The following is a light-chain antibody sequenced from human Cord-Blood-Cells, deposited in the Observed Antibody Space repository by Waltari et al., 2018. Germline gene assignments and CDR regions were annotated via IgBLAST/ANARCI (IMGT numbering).Light chain of an antibody. CDR2: EGS. CDR3: CSYAGSSTVV. J-gene: IGLJ2*01. CDR1: IRDVGSYNL. Sequence: SALTHPAPVSASPVQSITISPTCTIRDVGSYNLVSWYQQHPGKAPKLMIYEGSKRPSGVSNRFSGSKSGNTASLTISGLQAEDEADYYCCSYAGSSTVVFGGGTKLTVL. V-gene: IGLV2-23*01.